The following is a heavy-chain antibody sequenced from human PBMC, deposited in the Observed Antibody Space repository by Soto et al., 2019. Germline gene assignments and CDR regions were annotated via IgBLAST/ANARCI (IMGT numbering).Heavy chain of an antibody. CDR1: GGSISSSSYY. D-gene: IGHD6-19*01. Sequence: SETLSLTCTVSGGSISSSSYYWGWIRQPPGKGLEWIGSIYYSGSTYYNPSLKSRVTISVDTSKNQFSLMLSSVTAADTAVYYCARVSLMYSSGWYYFDYWGQGTLVTVSS. CDR2: IYYSGST. CDR3: ARVSLMYSSGWYYFDY. V-gene: IGHV4-39*07. J-gene: IGHJ4*02.